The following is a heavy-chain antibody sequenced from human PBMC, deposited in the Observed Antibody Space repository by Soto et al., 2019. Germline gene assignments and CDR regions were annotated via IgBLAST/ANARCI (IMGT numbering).Heavy chain of an antibody. Sequence: SVKVSCKASGGTFSSYAISWVRQAPGQGLGWMGGIIPIFGTANYAQKFQGRVTITADKSTSTAYMELSSLRSEDTAVYYCALSGYDYVVVDYWGQGTLVTVSS. J-gene: IGHJ4*02. CDR1: GGTFSSYA. V-gene: IGHV1-69*06. CDR3: ALSGYDYVVVDY. CDR2: IIPIFGTA. D-gene: IGHD5-12*01.